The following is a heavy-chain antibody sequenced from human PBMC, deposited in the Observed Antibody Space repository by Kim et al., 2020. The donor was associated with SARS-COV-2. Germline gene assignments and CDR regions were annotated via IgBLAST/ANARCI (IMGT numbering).Heavy chain of an antibody. CDR2: IYYSGST. CDR3: QSIAADSYGMDV. Sequence: SETLSLTCTVSGGSISSSSYYWGWIRQPPGKGLEWIGSIYYSGSTYYNPSLKSRVTISVDTSKNQFSLKLSSVTAADTAVYYCQSIAADSYGMDVWGQGTTVTVSS. D-gene: IGHD6-13*01. J-gene: IGHJ6*02. V-gene: IGHV4-39*01. CDR1: GGSISSSSYY.